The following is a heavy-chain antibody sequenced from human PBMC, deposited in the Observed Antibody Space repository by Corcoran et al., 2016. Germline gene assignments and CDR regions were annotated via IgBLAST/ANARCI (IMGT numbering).Heavy chain of an antibody. CDR2: ISSSSTI. J-gene: IGHJ4*02. D-gene: IGHD4-17*01. CDR1: GFTFSSYS. Sequence: EVQLVESGGGLVQPGGSLRLSCAASGFTFSSYSMNWVRQAPGKGLEWVSYISSSSTIYYADSVKGRFTISRDNAKNSLYLQMNSLRDEDTAVYYCASLLHGDYVLDYWGQGTLVTVSS. V-gene: IGHV3-48*02. CDR3: ASLLHGDYVLDY.